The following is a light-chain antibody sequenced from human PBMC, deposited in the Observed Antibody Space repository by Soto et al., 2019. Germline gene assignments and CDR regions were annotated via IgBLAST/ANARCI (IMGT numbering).Light chain of an antibody. CDR3: KSYAGRNTYV. J-gene: IGLJ1*01. CDR2: EVV. Sequence: QSVLTQPPSASGSPGQSVTISCTGTKNDIGVYDFVSWYQHHPGKAPRLIIYEVVQRPSGVPDRFSGSKSGNTASLTVSGLQAEDEADYFCKSYAGRNTYVFGSGTKVTVL. CDR1: KNDIGVYDF. V-gene: IGLV2-8*01.